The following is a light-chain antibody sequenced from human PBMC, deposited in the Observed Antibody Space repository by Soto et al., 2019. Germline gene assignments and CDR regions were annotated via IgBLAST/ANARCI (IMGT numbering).Light chain of an antibody. CDR1: QSVSSY. CDR3: QQLGSSPWT. CDR2: RAS. J-gene: IGKJ1*01. V-gene: IGKV1-39*01. Sequence: MQISQYPTSLSASLGDRVTITCRVSQSVSSYLTWYQQKPGQAPKLLIYRASTLATGVPDRFSGSGSGTDFTLTISRLQPEDFARYYCQQLGSSPWTFGQGTKVDIK.